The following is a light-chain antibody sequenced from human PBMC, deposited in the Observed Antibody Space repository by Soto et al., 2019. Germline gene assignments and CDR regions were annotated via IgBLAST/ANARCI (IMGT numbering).Light chain of an antibody. CDR2: DAY. CDR1: QDIGNS. J-gene: IGKJ3*01. Sequence: DLQMTQSPPSLSASVGDRVTITCQASQDIGNSLNWYQHKPGKAPKLVIYDAYNLETGVPSTFSGSGYGTDFTFIISSLRPEDIATYYCQKSDHLPLFGPGTKVDIK. V-gene: IGKV1-33*01. CDR3: QKSDHLPL.